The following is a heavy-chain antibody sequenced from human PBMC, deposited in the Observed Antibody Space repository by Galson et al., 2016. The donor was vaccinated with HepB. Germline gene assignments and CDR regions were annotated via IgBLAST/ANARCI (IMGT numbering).Heavy chain of an antibody. J-gene: IGHJ6*02. CDR2: IIPMFGTP. V-gene: IGHV1-69*06. Sequence: SVKVSCKASGYTFRNYVISWVRQAPGQGLEWMGGIIPMFGTPYYAHNFRGRVTINADKSTSTGYMALSSLRSEDTAVYYCARSAPSGLNHHYYYGMDVWGQGTTVTVSS. CDR3: ARSAPSGLNHHYYYGMDV. D-gene: IGHD6-13*01. CDR1: GYTFRNYV.